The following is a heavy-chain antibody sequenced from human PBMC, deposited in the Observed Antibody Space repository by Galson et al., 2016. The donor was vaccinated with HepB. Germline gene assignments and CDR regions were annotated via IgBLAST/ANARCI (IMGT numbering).Heavy chain of an antibody. CDR3: AREQYYSDNFGDWSYYFDS. D-gene: IGHD3-22*01. CDR2: ISGSGGST. Sequence: SLRLSCAASGFTFSSYAMSWVRQAPGKGLEWVSAISGSGGSTYYADSVKGRFTISRDNSKNTLYLQMNSLRAEDTAVYYCAREQYYSDNFGDWSYYFDSWGQGTLVTVSS. V-gene: IGHV3-23*01. J-gene: IGHJ4*02. CDR1: GFTFSSYA.